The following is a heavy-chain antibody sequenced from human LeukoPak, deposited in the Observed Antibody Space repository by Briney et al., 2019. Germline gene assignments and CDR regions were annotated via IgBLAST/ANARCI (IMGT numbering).Heavy chain of an antibody. CDR1: GGSISSGGYS. CDR3: ARCSYFWYFDL. D-gene: IGHD3-22*01. CDR2: IYHSGST. Sequence: SETLSLTCAVSGGSISSGGYSWSWIRQPPGKGLEWIGYIYHSGSTYYNPSLKSRVTISVDRSKNQFSLKLSSVTAADTAVYYCARCSYFWYFDLWGRGTRVTVSS. V-gene: IGHV4-30-2*01. J-gene: IGHJ2*01.